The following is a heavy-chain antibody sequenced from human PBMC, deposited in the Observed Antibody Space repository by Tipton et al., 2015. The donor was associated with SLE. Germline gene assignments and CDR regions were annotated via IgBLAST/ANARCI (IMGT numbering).Heavy chain of an antibody. V-gene: IGHV3-33*01. J-gene: IGHJ3*02. D-gene: IGHD1-7*01. CDR2: IWYDGSNK. CDR1: GFTFSSYG. Sequence: SLRLSCAASGFTFSSYGMHWVRQAPGKGLEWVAVIWYDGSNKYYADSVKGRFTISRDNSKNTLYLQMNSLRVEDTAVYYCARVQLGTTFHDVFDIWGQGTMVTVS. CDR3: ARVQLGTTFHDVFDI.